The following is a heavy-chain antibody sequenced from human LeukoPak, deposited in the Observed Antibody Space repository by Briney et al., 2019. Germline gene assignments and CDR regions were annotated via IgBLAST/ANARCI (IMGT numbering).Heavy chain of an antibody. CDR1: GFTVSSNY. CDR2: IYSGGST. J-gene: IGHJ3*02. V-gene: IGHV3-53*01. CDR3: ARRKKQWFGELLAAGDAFDI. Sequence: GGSLRLSCAASGFTVSSNYMSWVRQAPGKGLERVSVIYSGGSTYYADSVRGRFTISRDNSKNTLYLQMNSLRAEDTAVYYCARRKKQWFGELLAAGDAFDIWGQGTMVTVSS. D-gene: IGHD3-10*01.